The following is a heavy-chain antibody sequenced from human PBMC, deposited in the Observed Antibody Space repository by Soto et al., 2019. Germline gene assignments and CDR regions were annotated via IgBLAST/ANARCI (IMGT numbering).Heavy chain of an antibody. V-gene: IGHV3-23*01. CDR3: AKFEGHPMEYWYLVL. Sequence: EVQLLESGGGLVQPGGSLRLSCAASGFTFSAYAMGWVRQAPGKGLEWVSTIHGGGGATHYADSVKGRFTSSRDDSKNTLYAQMTSLRAEDTAVCYCAKFEGHPMEYWYLVLWGRGALVTVSS. D-gene: IGHD1-1*01. CDR2: IHGGGGAT. J-gene: IGHJ2*01. CDR1: GFTFSAYA.